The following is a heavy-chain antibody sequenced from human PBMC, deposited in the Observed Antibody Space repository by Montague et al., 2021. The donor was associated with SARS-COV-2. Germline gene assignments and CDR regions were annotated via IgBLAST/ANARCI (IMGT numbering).Heavy chain of an antibody. CDR2: ISTTSSAI. D-gene: IGHD5-24*01. CDR3: VKESYTYGLGNWFDA. Sequence: SLRLSCAASGFTFSYYDMNWVRQAPGKGLEWVSDISTTSSAIHYADSVKGRFTISRDNAKNSLYLQMNSLRAEDTALYYCVKESYTYGLGNWFDAWGQGTPVTVSS. V-gene: IGHV3-48*03. CDR1: GFTFSYYD. J-gene: IGHJ5*02.